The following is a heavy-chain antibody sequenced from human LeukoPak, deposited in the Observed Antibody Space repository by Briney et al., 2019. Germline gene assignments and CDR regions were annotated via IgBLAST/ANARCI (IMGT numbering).Heavy chain of an antibody. CDR1: GFTFNSFG. CDR2: IRYDGTNE. CDR3: ARGKDHEDY. J-gene: IGHJ4*02. V-gene: IGHV3-30*02. D-gene: IGHD3-16*01. Sequence: GRSLRLSCAASGFTFNSFGMHWVRQAPGKGLEWVAFIRYDGTNEYIADSVKGRFTISRDNSKNTLYLQMNRLRSDDTAVYYCARGKDHEDYWGQGTLVIVSS.